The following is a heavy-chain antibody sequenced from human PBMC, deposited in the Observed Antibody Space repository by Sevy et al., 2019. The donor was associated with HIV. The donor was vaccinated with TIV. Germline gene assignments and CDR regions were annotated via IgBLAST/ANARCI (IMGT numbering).Heavy chain of an antibody. CDR2: ISYDGSNK. V-gene: IGHV3-30-3*01. D-gene: IGHD6-13*01. J-gene: IGHJ1*01. CDR1: GFTFSSYA. CDR3: AREGSIAAAGNAECFQH. Sequence: GGSLRLSCAASGFTFSSYAMHWVRQAPGKWLEWVAVISYDGSNKYYADSVKGRFTISRDNSKNTLYLQMNILRAEDTAVYYGAREGSIAAAGNAECFQHWGQGTLVTVSS.